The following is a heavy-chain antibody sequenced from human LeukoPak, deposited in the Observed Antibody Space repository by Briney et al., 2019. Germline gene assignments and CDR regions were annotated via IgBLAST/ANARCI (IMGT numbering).Heavy chain of an antibody. D-gene: IGHD3-10*01. CDR1: GGSVSNYY. CDR2: VYYTGST. J-gene: IGHJ4*02. CDR3: ARQYYYGSGFFDY. Sequence: SETLSLTCSVSGGSVSNYYWSWIRQPPGKGLEWIGYVYYTGSTYYNPSLKSRVTISVDTSKNQFSLKLSSVTAADTAVYYCARQYYYGSGFFDYWGQGTLVTVSS. V-gene: IGHV4-59*08.